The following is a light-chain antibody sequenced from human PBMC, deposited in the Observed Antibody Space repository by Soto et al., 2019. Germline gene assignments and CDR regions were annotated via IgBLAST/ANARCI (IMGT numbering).Light chain of an antibody. J-gene: IGKJ4*01. CDR1: RNIKTS. CDR2: DAS. CDR3: QQINSFPPT. V-gene: IGKV1-12*01. Sequence: DIQMTQSPSSVSASVGDRVTITCRASRNIKTSLAWYQQRPGKGPELLIYDASTLQSGVPSRISGSGSGTEFTLTISRPQPEDFATFYCQQINSFPPTFGGGTKVTI.